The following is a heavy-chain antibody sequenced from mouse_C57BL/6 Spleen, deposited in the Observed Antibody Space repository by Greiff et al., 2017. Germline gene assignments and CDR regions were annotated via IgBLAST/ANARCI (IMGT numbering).Heavy chain of an antibody. V-gene: IGHV1-54*01. J-gene: IGHJ2*01. CDR1: GYAFTNYL. CDR2: INPGSGGT. Sequence: QVQLQQSGAELVRPGTSVKVSCKASGYAFTNYLIEWVKQRPGQGLEWIGVINPGSGGTNYNEKFKGKATLTADKSSSTAYMQLSSLTSEDSAVYFCARSLDYSYFDYWGQGTTLTVSS. CDR3: ARSLDYSYFDY. D-gene: IGHD2-4*01.